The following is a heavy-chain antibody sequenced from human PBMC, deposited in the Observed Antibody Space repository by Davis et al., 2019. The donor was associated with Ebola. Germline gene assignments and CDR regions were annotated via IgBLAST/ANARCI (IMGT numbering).Heavy chain of an antibody. D-gene: IGHD3-3*01. J-gene: IGHJ3*02. CDR1: GYIFTDYL. Sequence: ASVKVSCKASGYIFTDYLLHWVRRAPGQGLEWMGWINPNSGFTTYAQKFQGRVTMTRDRSISTAYMELSRLKPDDTAVYYCARGSERDDAFDIWGQGTLVTVSS. V-gene: IGHV1-2*02. CDR2: INPNSGFT. CDR3: ARGSERDDAFDI.